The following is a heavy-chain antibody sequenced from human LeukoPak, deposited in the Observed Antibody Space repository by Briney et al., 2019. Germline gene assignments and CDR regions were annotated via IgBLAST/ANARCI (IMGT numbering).Heavy chain of an antibody. Sequence: GRSLRLSCAASGFTFSSYAMHWVRQAPGKGLEWVAVISYDGSNKYYADSVKGRFTISRDNSKNTLYLQMNSLRAEDTAVYYCASLFEDSGYDWFDYWGQGTLVTVSS. CDR1: GFTFSSYA. D-gene: IGHD5-12*01. CDR3: ASLFEDSGYDWFDY. J-gene: IGHJ4*02. V-gene: IGHV3-30-3*01. CDR2: ISYDGSNK.